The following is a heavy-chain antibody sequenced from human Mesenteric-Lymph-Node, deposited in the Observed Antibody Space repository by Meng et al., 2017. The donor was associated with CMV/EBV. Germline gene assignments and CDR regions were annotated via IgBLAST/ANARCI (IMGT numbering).Heavy chain of an antibody. Sequence: GSLRLSCAASGGSISSYYWSWIRQPPGKGLEWIGYIYYSGSTNYNPSLKSRVTISVDTSKNQFSLKLSSVTAADTAVYYCARVAIYDSSGYYHSPKFDYWGQGTLVTVSS. V-gene: IGHV4-59*08. J-gene: IGHJ4*02. CDR2: IYYSGST. CDR1: GGSISSYY. CDR3: ARVAIYDSSGYYHSPKFDY. D-gene: IGHD3-22*01.